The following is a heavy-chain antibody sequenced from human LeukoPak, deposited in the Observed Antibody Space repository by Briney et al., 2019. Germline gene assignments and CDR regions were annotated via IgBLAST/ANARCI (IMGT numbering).Heavy chain of an antibody. CDR3: AKDKGNYDSSGYVFDY. D-gene: IGHD3-22*01. CDR1: GFTFDDYA. J-gene: IGHJ4*02. V-gene: IGHV3-9*01. Sequence: GGSLRLSCAASGFTFDDYAMHWVRQAPGKGLEWVSGISWNSGSIGYADSVKGRFTISRDNAKNSLYLQMNSLRAEDTALYYCAKDKGNYDSSGYVFDYWGQGTLVTVSS. CDR2: ISWNSGSI.